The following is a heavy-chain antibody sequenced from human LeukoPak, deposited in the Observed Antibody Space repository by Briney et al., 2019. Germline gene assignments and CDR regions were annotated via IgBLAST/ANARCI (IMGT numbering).Heavy chain of an antibody. CDR3: ASGIYYASVHTWSPV. D-gene: IGHD3-10*01. Sequence: GGSLRLSCAASGFTFSSYSMNWVRQAPGKGLEWVSSISLSSTYIYYTDSVKGRFTISRDDASNSLDLQMNSLRAEDTAVYYCASGIYYASVHTWSPVWGLGTLVTVSS. V-gene: IGHV3-21*01. J-gene: IGHJ4*02. CDR2: ISLSSTYI. CDR1: GFTFSSYS.